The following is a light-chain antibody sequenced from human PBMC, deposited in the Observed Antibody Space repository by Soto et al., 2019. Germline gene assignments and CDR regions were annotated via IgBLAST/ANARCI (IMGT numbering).Light chain of an antibody. CDR2: GAS. Sequence: EIVLTQSPGTLSLSPGERATLSCRASQSVSSSYLAWYQQKPGQAPRLLIYGASSRATGIPDRFSGSGSGTDFTLTISRLEPEDFAVYYWQQYGSSPRFTFGPGKKVDIQ. CDR3: QQYGSSPRFT. J-gene: IGKJ3*01. CDR1: QSVSSSY. V-gene: IGKV3-20*01.